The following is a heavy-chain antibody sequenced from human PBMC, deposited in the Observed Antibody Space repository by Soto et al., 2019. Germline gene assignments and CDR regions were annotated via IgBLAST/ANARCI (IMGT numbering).Heavy chain of an antibody. CDR1: GFNFNNYE. Sequence: EVQLVESGGDLVQPGGSLRLSCAASGFNFNNYEMNWVRQAPGKGLEWVYYISSSGETIFYADSAKGRFTISRDNDKNSVKLQLDSLRVEDTAVYYCAKGDIYYNDSSGLDYWGQGTLVTVSS. CDR2: ISSSGETI. J-gene: IGHJ4*02. CDR3: AKGDIYYNDSSGLDY. V-gene: IGHV3-48*03. D-gene: IGHD3-22*01.